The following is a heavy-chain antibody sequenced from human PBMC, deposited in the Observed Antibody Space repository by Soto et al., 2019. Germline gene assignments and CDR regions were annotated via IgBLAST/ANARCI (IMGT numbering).Heavy chain of an antibody. Sequence: TSETLSLTCAVYGGSFSGYYWSWIRQPPGKGLEWIGEINHSGSTNYNPSLKSRVTISVDTSKNQFSLKLSSVTAADTAVYYCARWVGAFMGHYYYYGMDVWGQGTTVTVSS. CDR3: ARWVGAFMGHYYYYGMDV. J-gene: IGHJ6*02. V-gene: IGHV4-34*01. CDR2: INHSGST. CDR1: GGSFSGYY. D-gene: IGHD3-10*01.